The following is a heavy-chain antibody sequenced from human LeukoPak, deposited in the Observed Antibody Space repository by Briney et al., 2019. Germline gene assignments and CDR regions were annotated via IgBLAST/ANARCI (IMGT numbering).Heavy chain of an antibody. J-gene: IGHJ4*02. CDR2: ISGSGGGT. D-gene: IGHD3-22*01. CDR1: GFTFSSYA. V-gene: IGHV3-23*01. CDR3: AKAEGITMIVVVITPFDY. Sequence: GGSLRLSCAAFGFTFSSYAMSWVRQAPGKGLEWVSAISGSGGGTYYADSVKGRFTISRDNSKNTLYLQMNSLRAEDTAVYYCAKAEGITMIVVVITPFDYWGQGTLVTVSS.